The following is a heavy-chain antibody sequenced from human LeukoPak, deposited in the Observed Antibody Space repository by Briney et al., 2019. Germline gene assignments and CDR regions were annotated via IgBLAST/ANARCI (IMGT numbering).Heavy chain of an antibody. V-gene: IGHV4-39*07. Sequence: SETLSLTCTVSGGSISSSTYYWGWIRQPPGKGLEWIGSIYYSGSTFYNPSLKSRVTISVDTSKNQFSLKLSPVTAADTAVYYCARSRVETDIVVVPAARPRLYYYYYMDVWGKGTTVTVSS. D-gene: IGHD2-2*02. CDR2: IYYSGST. CDR3: ARSRVETDIVVVPAARPRLYYYYYMDV. CDR1: GGSISSSTYY. J-gene: IGHJ6*03.